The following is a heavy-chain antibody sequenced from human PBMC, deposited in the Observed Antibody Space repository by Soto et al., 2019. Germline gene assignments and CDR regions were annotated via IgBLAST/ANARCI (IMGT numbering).Heavy chain of an antibody. J-gene: IGHJ6*02. D-gene: IGHD4-4*01. Sequence: QVTLQESGPVLVKPTETLTLTCTVSGFSLSNSRMGVSWIRQPPGKALEWLAHIFSNDEKSYSTSLRSRLTIAKDTSKSKVVLNMTNMDPVDTATYYCARMMTTVSATGMDVWGQGTTVTVSS. CDR2: IFSNDEK. V-gene: IGHV2-26*01. CDR1: GFSLSNSRMG. CDR3: ARMMTTVSATGMDV.